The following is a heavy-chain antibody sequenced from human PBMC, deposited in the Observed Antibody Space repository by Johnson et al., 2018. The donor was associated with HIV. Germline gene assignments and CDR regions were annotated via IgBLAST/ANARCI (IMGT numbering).Heavy chain of an antibody. Sequence: QVQLVESGGGVVPPGRSLRLSCVASGFTFSNYGMHWVRPAPGKGLEWVAAVWYDGSNKYYANSVTGRFTIFRDNSENTMYLQMNRLRADDTAVYFCTKDRTNWGYDAFDIWGQGTMVTVSS. CDR2: VWYDGSNK. V-gene: IGHV3-33*06. D-gene: IGHD7-27*01. CDR3: TKDRTNWGYDAFDI. CDR1: GFTFSNYG. J-gene: IGHJ3*02.